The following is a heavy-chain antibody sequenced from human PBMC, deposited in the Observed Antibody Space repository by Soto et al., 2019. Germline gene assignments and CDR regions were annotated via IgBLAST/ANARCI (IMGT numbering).Heavy chain of an antibody. CDR3: ARGLIMWFGELSRRGGYYYYMDV. V-gene: IGHV4-34*01. D-gene: IGHD3-10*01. CDR2: INDSGNI. J-gene: IGHJ6*03. CDR1: DGSFSGYQ. Sequence: QVQLQQWGAGLLKPSETLSLTCAVYDGSFSGYQWSWIRQTPGKGLEWIGGINDSGNINYNPSLKSRVTILVDSPKKQIPLRLGSVTAADTAVYYCARGLIMWFGELSRRGGYYYYMDVWGKGTTVTVSS.